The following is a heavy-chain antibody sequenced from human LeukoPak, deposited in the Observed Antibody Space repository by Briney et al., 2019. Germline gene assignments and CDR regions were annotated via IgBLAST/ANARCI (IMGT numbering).Heavy chain of an antibody. V-gene: IGHV3-21*01. D-gene: IGHD4/OR15-4a*01. CDR1: GFILSNYA. Sequence: GGSLRLSCAASGFILSNYAMNWVRRAPGKGLEWISSISGNGNDMNYGDSVKGRFTISRDNTRNSLYLQMDSLRVEDTAIYYCVRIPNGANFPNWFDPWGQGTLVTVSS. CDR2: ISGNGNDM. CDR3: VRIPNGANFPNWFDP. J-gene: IGHJ5*02.